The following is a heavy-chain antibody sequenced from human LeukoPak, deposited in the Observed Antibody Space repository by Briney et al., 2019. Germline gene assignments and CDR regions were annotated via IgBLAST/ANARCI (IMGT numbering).Heavy chain of an antibody. CDR3: ARDRLDWTYYDFWSGYYFSGGPIDY. Sequence: GSLRLSFAASGFPFSDYYMSWIRPAPGKGLGWVSYIISSGSTIYYSDSVKGRFTISRDNAKNSLYLQMNSLRAEDTAVYYCARDRLDWTYYDFWSGYYFSGGPIDYWGQGTLVTVSS. V-gene: IGHV3-11*01. J-gene: IGHJ4*02. CDR1: GFPFSDYY. D-gene: IGHD3-3*01. CDR2: IISSGSTI.